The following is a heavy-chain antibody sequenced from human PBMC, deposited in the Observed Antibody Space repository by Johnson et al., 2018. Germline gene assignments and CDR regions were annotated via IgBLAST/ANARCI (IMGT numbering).Heavy chain of an antibody. CDR2: ISYDGSNK. CDR3: ANSRGYYDRSGYYAFDI. D-gene: IGHD3-22*01. V-gene: IGHV3-30*18. Sequence: QVQMQESGGGLVQPGRSLRLSCAASGFTFDDYAMHWVRQAPGKGLEWVAVISYDGSNKYYADSVKGRFTISRDNSKNTLYLQMNSLSAEDTAVYYWANSRGYYDRSGYYAFDIWGQGTMVTVSS. CDR1: GFTFDDYA. J-gene: IGHJ3*02.